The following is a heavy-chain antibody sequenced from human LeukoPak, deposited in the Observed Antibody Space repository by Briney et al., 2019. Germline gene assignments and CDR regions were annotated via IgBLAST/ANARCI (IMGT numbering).Heavy chain of an antibody. J-gene: IGHJ4*02. CDR1: GGSITNYIYH. CDR3: ARGRGYSDSSSYYFDY. V-gene: IGHV4-39*01. D-gene: IGHD3-22*01. Sequence: SETLSLTCIVSGGSITNYIYHWAWIRQPPGKGLECIGTIYYSGGTSYNPSLKSRVTISADTSKNQFSLKLSPVTAADTAVYYCARGRGYSDSSSYYFDYWGQGTLVTVS. CDR2: IYYSGGT.